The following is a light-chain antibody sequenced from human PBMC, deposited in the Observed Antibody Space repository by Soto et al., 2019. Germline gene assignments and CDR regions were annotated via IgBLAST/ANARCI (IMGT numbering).Light chain of an antibody. Sequence: QSVLTQPPSGSAAPGQKVTISCSGSSSNIGNNYVSWYQQLPGTAPKLLIYENNKRPSGIPDRFSGSKSGTSATLGITGLQTGGEADYYCGTWDSSLSAVVFGGGTQLTVL. J-gene: IGLJ2*01. V-gene: IGLV1-51*02. CDR1: SSNIGNNY. CDR3: GTWDSSLSAVV. CDR2: ENN.